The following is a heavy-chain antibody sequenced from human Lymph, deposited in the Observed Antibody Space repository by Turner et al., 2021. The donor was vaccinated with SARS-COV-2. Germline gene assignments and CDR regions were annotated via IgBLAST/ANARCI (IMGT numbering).Heavy chain of an antibody. CDR3: ARDIPTTADYFDY. D-gene: IGHD4-17*01. CDR2: ISSSSSYI. V-gene: IGHV3-21*01. CDR1: GFTFSTYS. J-gene: IGHJ4*02. Sequence: EVQRVESGGGLVKPGGSLRLSCAASGFTFSTYSMNWVRQAPGKGLEWISSISSSSSYIYYADSVKGRFTISRDDAKNSLYLQMNSLRAEDTAVYYCARDIPTTADYFDYWGQGTLVTVSS.